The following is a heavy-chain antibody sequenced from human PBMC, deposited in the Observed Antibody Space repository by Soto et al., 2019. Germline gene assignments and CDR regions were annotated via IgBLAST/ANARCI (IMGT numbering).Heavy chain of an antibody. CDR1: GFIFSDYW. CDR3: VKDPMITFGGVIVPNTYYFDY. D-gene: IGHD3-16*02. CDR2: ISSNGSST. Sequence: PGGSLRLSCAASGFIFSDYWMHWVRQAPGEGLVWVSAISSNGSSTYYADFVKGRFTISRDNSKNTLYLQMSSLRAEDTAVYYCVKDPMITFGGVIVPNTYYFDYWGQGTLVTVSS. V-gene: IGHV3-64D*06. J-gene: IGHJ4*02.